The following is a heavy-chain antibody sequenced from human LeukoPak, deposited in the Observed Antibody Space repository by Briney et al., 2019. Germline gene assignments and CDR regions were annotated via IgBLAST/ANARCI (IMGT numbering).Heavy chain of an antibody. CDR3: AGNRGWYMYDQ. V-gene: IGHV4-59*11. CDR1: GDSINSHH. J-gene: IGHJ5*02. CDR2: IYHSGST. Sequence: PSETLSLTCTVSGDSINSHHWSWIRQPPGKGLEWIGYIYHSGSTNYNPSLKSRVTISLDTFMNQFSLKLSSVTAADTAVYYCAGNRGWYMYDQWGQGILVTVSS. D-gene: IGHD6-19*01.